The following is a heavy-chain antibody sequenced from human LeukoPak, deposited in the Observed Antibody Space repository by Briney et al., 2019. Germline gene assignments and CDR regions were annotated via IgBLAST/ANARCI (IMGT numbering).Heavy chain of an antibody. D-gene: IGHD3-22*01. CDR1: GGSISGSSYS. CDR2: IYYSGST. Sequence: PSETLSLTCTVSGGSISGSSYSWGWIRQPPGKGLEWIGSIYYSGSTYYNPSLKSRVTISVDTSKNQFSLKLSSVTAADSAVYYCARHYYDSSGYYLEGFDIWGQGTMVTVSS. CDR3: ARHYYDSSGYYLEGFDI. V-gene: IGHV4-39*01. J-gene: IGHJ3*02.